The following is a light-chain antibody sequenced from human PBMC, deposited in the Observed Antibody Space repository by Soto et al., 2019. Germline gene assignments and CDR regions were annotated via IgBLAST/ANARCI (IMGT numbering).Light chain of an antibody. J-gene: IGKJ4*01. CDR1: QGVGTY. V-gene: IGKV3-11*01. CDR3: QQRNNWLP. CDR2: GAS. Sequence: EIVLTQSPATLSLSPGERAVVSCRASQGVGTYLAWYQQRPGQAPRLLIYGASNRATGIPARFSGSGSGTDFTLTIGSLEPEDFAVYFCQQRNNWLPFGGGTKVEIK.